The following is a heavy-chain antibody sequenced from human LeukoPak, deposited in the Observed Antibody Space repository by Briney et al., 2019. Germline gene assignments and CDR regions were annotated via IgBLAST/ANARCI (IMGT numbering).Heavy chain of an antibody. CDR2: IYYSGST. V-gene: IGHV4-39*07. J-gene: IGHJ4*02. D-gene: IGHD6-6*01. Sequence: SETLSLTCTVSGGSISSSSYYWGWIRQPPGKGLEWIGSIYYSGSTYYNPSLKSRVTISVDTSKNQFSLKLSSVTAADTAVYYCARGTGYSSSFLYYWGQGTLVTVSS. CDR3: ARGTGYSSSFLYY. CDR1: GGSISSSSYY.